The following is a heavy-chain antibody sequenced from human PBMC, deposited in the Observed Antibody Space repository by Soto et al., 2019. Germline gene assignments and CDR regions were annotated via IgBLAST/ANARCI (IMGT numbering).Heavy chain of an antibody. V-gene: IGHV2-5*01. CDR1: GFSLSTSGVG. Sequence: SGPTLVNPTQTLTLTCTFSGFSLSTSGVGVGWIRQPPGKAPEWLALIYWNEDEHYSQSLRSRLTINKDTYKNQVVITMTNMDPVDPATYYRAHKSIKILGLHWDVWGQGT. CDR3: AHKSIKILGLHWDV. D-gene: IGHD3-3*01. J-gene: IGHJ6*02. CDR2: IYWNEDE.